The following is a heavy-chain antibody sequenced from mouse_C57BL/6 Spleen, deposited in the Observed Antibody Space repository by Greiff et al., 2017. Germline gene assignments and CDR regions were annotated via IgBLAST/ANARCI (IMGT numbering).Heavy chain of an antibody. D-gene: IGHD2-4*01. CDR2: IYPGSGST. J-gene: IGHJ3*01. CDR1: GYTFTSYW. V-gene: IGHV1-55*01. Sequence: QVQLKQSGAELVKPGASVKMSCKASGYTFTSYWITWVKQRPGQGLEWIGDIYPGSGSTNYNEKFKSKATLTVDTSSSTAYMQLSSLTSEDSAVYYCAGTGYDYDGSFAYWGQGTLVTVSA. CDR3: AGTGYDYDGSFAY.